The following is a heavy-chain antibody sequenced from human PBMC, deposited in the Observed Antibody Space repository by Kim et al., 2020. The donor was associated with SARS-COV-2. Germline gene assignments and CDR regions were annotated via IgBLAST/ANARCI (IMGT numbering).Heavy chain of an antibody. J-gene: IGHJ6*02. CDR3: ARNQLIKFGEFHNYYYYYGMDV. Sequence: GGSLRLSCAASGFTFSSYGMHWVRQAPGKGLEWVAVIWYDGSNKYYADSVKGRFTISRDNSKNTLYLQMNSLRAEDTAVYYCARNQLIKFGEFHNYYYYYGMDVWGQGTTVTVSS. CDR1: GFTFSSYG. CDR2: IWYDGSNK. D-gene: IGHD3-10*01. V-gene: IGHV3-33*01.